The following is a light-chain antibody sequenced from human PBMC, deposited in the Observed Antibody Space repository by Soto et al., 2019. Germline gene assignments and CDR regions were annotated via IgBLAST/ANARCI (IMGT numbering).Light chain of an antibody. CDR2: SNN. Sequence: VLTDPPSASGTPGHRVTMGCSGSSSNIGSNTVNWYQQLPGTAAKLLIYSNNQRPSGVPDRFSGSKSGTSASLAISGLQSEDEADYYCAAWDDSLNGYVFGTGTKVTVL. V-gene: IGLV1-44*01. CDR1: SSNIGSNT. CDR3: AAWDDSLNGYV. J-gene: IGLJ1*01.